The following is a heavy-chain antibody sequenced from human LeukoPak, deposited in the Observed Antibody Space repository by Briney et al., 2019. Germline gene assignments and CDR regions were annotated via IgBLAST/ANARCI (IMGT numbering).Heavy chain of an antibody. CDR3: ATLGGPFDY. Sequence: ASVKVSCKASGYTFTGYYMHWVRQAPGQGLEWMGGFDPEDGETIYAQKFQGRVTMTEDTSTDTAYMELSSQRSEDTAVYYCATLGGPFDYWGQGTLVTVSS. CDR1: GYTFTGYY. D-gene: IGHD3-10*01. V-gene: IGHV1-24*01. CDR2: FDPEDGET. J-gene: IGHJ4*02.